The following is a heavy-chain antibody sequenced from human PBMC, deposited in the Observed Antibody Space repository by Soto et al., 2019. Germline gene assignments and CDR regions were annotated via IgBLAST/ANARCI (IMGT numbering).Heavy chain of an antibody. CDR1: GFTFGSYA. J-gene: IGHJ6*02. CDR3: AKFGSSSWSRDYYYYGMDV. Sequence: PGGSLRLSCAASGFTFGSYAMSWVRQAPGKGLEWVSAISGSGGSTYYADSVKGRFTISRDNSKNTLYLQMNGLRAEDTAVYYCAKFGSSSWSRDYYYYGMDVWGQGITVTVSS. CDR2: ISGSGGST. D-gene: IGHD6-13*01. V-gene: IGHV3-23*01.